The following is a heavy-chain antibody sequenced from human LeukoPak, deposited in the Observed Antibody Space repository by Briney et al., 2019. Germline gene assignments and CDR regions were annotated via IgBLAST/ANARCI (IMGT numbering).Heavy chain of an antibody. CDR1: GFTFTSYA. CDR2: ISHDDKNR. J-gene: IGHJ4*02. V-gene: IGHV3-30*04. Sequence: PGRSLRLSCAASGFTFTSYAFHWVRQAPGKGLEWVTVISHDDKNRYYADSVKGRLTISRDNSKNTVYLQMNSLRVEDTAVYFCVRDRDTSGWLYWGQGTLVTVSS. CDR3: VRDRDTSGWLY. D-gene: IGHD6-19*01.